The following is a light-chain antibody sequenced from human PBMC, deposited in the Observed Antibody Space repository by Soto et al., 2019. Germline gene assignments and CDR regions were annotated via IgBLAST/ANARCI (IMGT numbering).Light chain of an antibody. CDR1: QSISNH. V-gene: IGKV1-39*01. CDR3: QQSYISPPT. CDR2: AAS. J-gene: IGKJ1*01. Sequence: DIPMTQSPSSLSASVEDRVIITCRASQSISNHLNWYQQKPGKAPKLLIFAASSLQSGVPSRFSGSRSGPDFTLTISSLQPEDFATYYCQQSYISPPTFGQGTKVEIK.